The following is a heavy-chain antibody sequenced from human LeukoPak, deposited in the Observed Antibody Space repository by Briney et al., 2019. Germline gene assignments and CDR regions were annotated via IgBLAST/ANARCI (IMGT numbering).Heavy chain of an antibody. CDR1: GFSVSSNY. CDR2: IYSTGTT. CDR3: ARDRGPGWFDP. Sequence: GGSLRLSCAVSGFSVSSNYVSWVRQAPGKGLEWVSVIYSTGTTFYADSVKGRFTTSRDNSKNTVNLQMNSLRPEDTAVYYCARDRGPGWFDPWGQETLVTVSS. D-gene: IGHD3-10*01. V-gene: IGHV3-66*03. J-gene: IGHJ5*02.